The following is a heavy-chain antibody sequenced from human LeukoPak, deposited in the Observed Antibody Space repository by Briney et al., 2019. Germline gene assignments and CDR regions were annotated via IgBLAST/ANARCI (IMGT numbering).Heavy chain of an antibody. J-gene: IGHJ3*02. V-gene: IGHV3-30*02. CDR2: IRYDGSNK. D-gene: IGHD2-15*01. CDR3: AYVVKGPPDAFDI. CDR1: GFTFSSYG. Sequence: GGSLRLSCAASGFTFSSYGMHWVRQAPGKGLEWVAFIRYDGSNKYYADSVKGRFTISRDNSKNTLYLQMNSLRAEDTAVYYCAYVVKGPPDAFDIWGQGTMVTVSS.